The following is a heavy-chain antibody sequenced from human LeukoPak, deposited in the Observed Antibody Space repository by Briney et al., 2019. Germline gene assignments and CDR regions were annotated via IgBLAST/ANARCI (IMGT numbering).Heavy chain of an antibody. V-gene: IGHV3-74*01. Sequence: PGGSLRLSCAASGFTFSCYWMLWVRQAPGKGLVWVSRINSDGSSTSYADSVKGRFTISRDNAKNTLYLQMNSLRAEDTAVYYCARSPLYSGSYGDYWGQGTLVTVSS. CDR3: ARSPLYSGSYGDY. D-gene: IGHD1-26*01. CDR1: GFTFSCYW. J-gene: IGHJ4*02. CDR2: INSDGSST.